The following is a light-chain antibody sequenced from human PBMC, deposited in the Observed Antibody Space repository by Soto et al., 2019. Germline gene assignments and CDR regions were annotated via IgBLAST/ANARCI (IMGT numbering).Light chain of an antibody. Sequence: DIQLTQSPSFLSASVGDRVTITCRASQDINTYLAWYQQKPGKAPKLLIFAASTLQNGVPSRFSGSGSGTEFTVAITSLQPEDFATYYCQQRKSYPITFGQGTRLEIK. V-gene: IGKV1-9*01. J-gene: IGKJ5*01. CDR1: QDINTY. CDR2: AAS. CDR3: QQRKSYPIT.